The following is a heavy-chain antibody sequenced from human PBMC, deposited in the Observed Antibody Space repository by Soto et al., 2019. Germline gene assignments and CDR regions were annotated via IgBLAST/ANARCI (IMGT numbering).Heavy chain of an antibody. CDR1: GGSISSSSYY. CDR2: IYYSGYT. CDR3: ARRYAGNFDY. D-gene: IGHD2-8*01. Sequence: PSETLSLTCTVSGGSISSSSYYWGWIRQPPGKGLEWIGSIYYSGYTYYNPSLKSRVTVSVDTSKNQFSLKLSSVTAADTAVYYCARRYAGNFDYWGQGTLVTVSS. V-gene: IGHV4-39*07. J-gene: IGHJ4*02.